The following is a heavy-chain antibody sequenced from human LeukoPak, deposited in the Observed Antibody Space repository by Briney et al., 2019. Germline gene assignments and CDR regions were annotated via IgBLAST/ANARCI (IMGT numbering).Heavy chain of an antibody. D-gene: IGHD3-9*01. CDR3: ARSSHYDILTGYSEEDAFDI. Sequence: PGGSLRLSCSASGLTFSSYAMHWVRQAPGKGLGYVSGISSNGGSTYYADSVKGRFTISRDNSKNTLYLQMNSLRVEDTAVYYCARSSHYDILTGYSEEDAFDIWGQGTMVTVSS. V-gene: IGHV3-64*04. J-gene: IGHJ3*02. CDR2: ISSNGGST. CDR1: GLTFSSYA.